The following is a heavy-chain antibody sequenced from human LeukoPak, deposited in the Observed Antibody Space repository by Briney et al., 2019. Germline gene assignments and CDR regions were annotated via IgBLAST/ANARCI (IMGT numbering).Heavy chain of an antibody. CDR1: GFTFTSSA. Sequence: ASVKVSCKASGFTFTSSAVQWVRQARGQRLEWIGWIVVGSGNTNYAQKFQERVTTTRDMSTSTAYMELSSLRSEDTAVYYCAAEGYCSSTSCPSWFDPWGQGTLVTVSS. CDR3: AAEGYCSSTSCPSWFDP. V-gene: IGHV1-58*01. J-gene: IGHJ5*02. CDR2: IVVGSGNT. D-gene: IGHD2-2*01.